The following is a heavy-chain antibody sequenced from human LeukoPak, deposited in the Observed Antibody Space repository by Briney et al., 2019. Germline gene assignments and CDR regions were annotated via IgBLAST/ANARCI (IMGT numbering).Heavy chain of an antibody. Sequence: SVKGRFIISRDNAKDSLYLQMNSLRVEDTAVYYCAKDGSSGYYYVSAFDIWGQGTMVTVSS. V-gene: IGHV3-21*06. J-gene: IGHJ3*02. D-gene: IGHD3-22*01. CDR3: AKDGSSGYYYVSAFDI.